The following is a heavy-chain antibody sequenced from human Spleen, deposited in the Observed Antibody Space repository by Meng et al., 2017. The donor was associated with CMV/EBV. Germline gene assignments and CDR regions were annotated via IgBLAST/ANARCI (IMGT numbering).Heavy chain of an antibody. CDR1: GFTFISYA. V-gene: IGHV3-53*01. Sequence: GESLKISCAASGFTFISYAGHWVRQAPGKGLEWVSFITGAGSAYYADSVKGRFIISRDNSKDTVYLQMSSLRVADSAVYYCARAYYTDAFDLWGQGTVVTVSS. CDR2: ITGAGSA. J-gene: IGHJ3*01. D-gene: IGHD3-3*01. CDR3: ARAYYTDAFDL.